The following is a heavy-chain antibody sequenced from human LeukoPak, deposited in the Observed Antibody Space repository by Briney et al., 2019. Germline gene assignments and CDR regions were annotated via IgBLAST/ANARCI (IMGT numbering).Heavy chain of an antibody. CDR3: ARAYYDFWSGYSN. V-gene: IGHV4-34*01. CDR1: GXSFSGYY. CDR2: INHSGST. J-gene: IGHJ4*02. D-gene: IGHD3-3*01. Sequence: PSEXLSLTCXVYGXSFSGYYXSWIRQPPGKGLEWXGEINHSGSTNYNPSLKSRVTISVDTSKNQFSLKLSSVAAADTAVYYCARAYYDFWSGYSNWGQGTLVTVSS.